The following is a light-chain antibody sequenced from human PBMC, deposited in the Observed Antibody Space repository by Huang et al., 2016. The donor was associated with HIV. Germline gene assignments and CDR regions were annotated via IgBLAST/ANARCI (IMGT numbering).Light chain of an antibody. J-gene: IGKJ3*01. CDR3: QQYDIHPLT. V-gene: IGKV1-8*01. CDR1: QDINNF. CDR2: AAA. Sequence: IRMTQSPSSLSASTGDRVTITCRANQDINNFLAWYQQRPGSVPQLLIYAAATLQSGVPSRCIGNGSGTDFTLTIGCLHSEDVATYYCQQYDIHPLTFGPGTRVDMK.